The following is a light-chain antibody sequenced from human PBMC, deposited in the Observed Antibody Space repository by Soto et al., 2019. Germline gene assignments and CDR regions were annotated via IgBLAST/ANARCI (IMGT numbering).Light chain of an antibody. CDR2: DDN. Sequence: QSALTQPASVSGSPGQSITISCTGNSSDVGSYNLVSWYQHHPGKAPKLIIYDDNKRPSGVSNLFSGSKSGNTASLTISGLQAEDEADYYCCSYAVTSTFFGGGTKLTVL. CDR3: CSYAVTSTF. V-gene: IGLV2-23*01. J-gene: IGLJ2*01. CDR1: SSDVGSYNL.